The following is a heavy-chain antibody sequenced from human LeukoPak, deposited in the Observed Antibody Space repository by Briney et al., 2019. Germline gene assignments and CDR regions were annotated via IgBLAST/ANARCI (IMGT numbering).Heavy chain of an antibody. CDR2: IIPIFGTA. D-gene: IGHD3-10*01. CDR1: GGTFSSYA. V-gene: IGHV1-69*13. Sequence: SVKVSCKASGGTFSSYAISWVRQAPGQGLEWMGGIIPIFGTANYAQRFQGRVTITADESTSTAYMELSSLRSEDTAVHYCARLVVPGASYGMDVWGQGTTVTVSS. J-gene: IGHJ6*02. CDR3: ARLVVPGASYGMDV.